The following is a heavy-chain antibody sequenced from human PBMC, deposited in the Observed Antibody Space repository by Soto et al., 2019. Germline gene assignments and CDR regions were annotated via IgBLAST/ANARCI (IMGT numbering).Heavy chain of an antibody. Sequence: QVQLVQSGAEVKKPGSSVKVSCKASGGTFSSYAISWVRQAPGQGLEWMGGIIPIFGTANYAQKFQGRVTITAEQSRSTAYRGRSSLRWEDPAVYYCARGAQRDCGGDCYPKAAPQHWGRATLVTVSS. CDR3: ARGAQRDCGGDCYPKAAPQH. CDR2: IIPIFGTA. CDR1: GGTFSSYA. J-gene: IGHJ1*01. D-gene: IGHD2-21*02. V-gene: IGHV1-69*01.